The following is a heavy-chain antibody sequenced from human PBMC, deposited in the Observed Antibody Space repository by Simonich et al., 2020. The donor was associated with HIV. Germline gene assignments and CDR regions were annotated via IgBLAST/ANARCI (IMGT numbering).Heavy chain of an antibody. Sequence: QVQLVESGGGVVQPGRSLRLSCAASGFTFSSYAMHWVRQAPGKGVEWGAVISYDGSNKYYADSVKGRFTISRDNSKNTLYLQMNSLRAEDTAVYYCASGGSISSVWADDYWGQGTLVTVSS. J-gene: IGHJ4*02. V-gene: IGHV3-30*07. CDR1: GFTFSSYA. D-gene: IGHD3-16*01. CDR2: ISYDGSNK. CDR3: ASGGSISSVWADDY.